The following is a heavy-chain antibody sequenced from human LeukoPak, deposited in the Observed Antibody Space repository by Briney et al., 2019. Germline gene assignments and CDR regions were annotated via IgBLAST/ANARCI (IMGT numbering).Heavy chain of an antibody. CDR3: ARGDLYSSSWYN. Sequence: SETLSLTCTVSGGSISSYYWSWIRQPPGKGLEWIGYIYYSGSTYYNPSLKSRVTISVDTSKNQFSLKLNSVTAADTAVYYCARGDLYSSSWYNWGQGTLVTVSS. D-gene: IGHD6-13*01. CDR1: GGSISSYY. J-gene: IGHJ4*02. CDR2: IYYSGST. V-gene: IGHV4-30-4*08.